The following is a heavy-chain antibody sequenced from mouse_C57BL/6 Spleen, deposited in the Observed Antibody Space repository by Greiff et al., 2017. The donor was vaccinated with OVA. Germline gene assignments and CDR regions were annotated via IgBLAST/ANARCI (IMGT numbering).Heavy chain of an antibody. CDR3: ARSSAPDGYYVGY. J-gene: IGHJ2*01. V-gene: IGHV1-69*01. Sequence: QVQLQQPGAELVMPGASVKLSCKASGYTFTSYWMHWVKQRPGQGLEWIGEIDPSDSYTNYNQKFKGKSTLTVDKSSSTAYMQLSSLTSEDSAVYYCARSSAPDGYYVGYWGQGTTLTVSS. CDR1: GYTFTSYW. CDR2: IDPSDSYT. D-gene: IGHD2-3*01.